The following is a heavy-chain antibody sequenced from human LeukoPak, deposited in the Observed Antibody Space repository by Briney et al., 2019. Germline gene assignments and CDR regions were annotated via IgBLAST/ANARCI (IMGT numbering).Heavy chain of an antibody. J-gene: IGHJ4*02. CDR1: GFTVSSNY. D-gene: IGHD3-10*01. V-gene: IGHV3-23*01. Sequence: GGSLRLSCAASGFTVSSNYMSWVRQAPGKGLEWVAAISGSGDTTYYADSVKGRFTISRDNFKNTVHLQMNSLRPGDTAVFYCAKGRTTYYFGSGSFDLDYWGQGNLVTVSS. CDR3: AKGRTTYYFGSGSFDLDY. CDR2: ISGSGDTT.